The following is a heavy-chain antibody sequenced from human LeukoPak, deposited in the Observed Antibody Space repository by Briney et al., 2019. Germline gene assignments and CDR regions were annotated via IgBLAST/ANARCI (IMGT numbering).Heavy chain of an antibody. J-gene: IGHJ4*02. D-gene: IGHD5-18*01. Sequence: ASVKVSCKASGYTFTSYDINWVRQATGQGLEWMGWMNPNSGNTGYAQKFQGRVTMTRNTSISTAYMELSSLRSEDTAVYYCARDGGMEMWIQLWLRPFDYWGQGTLVTVSS. CDR2: MNPNSGNT. V-gene: IGHV1-8*01. CDR3: ARDGGMEMWIQLWLRPFDY. CDR1: GYTFTSYD.